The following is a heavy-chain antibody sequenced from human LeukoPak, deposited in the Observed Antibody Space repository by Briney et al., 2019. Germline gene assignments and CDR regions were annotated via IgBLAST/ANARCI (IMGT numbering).Heavy chain of an antibody. CDR3: ARRLAARAYFAY. V-gene: IGHV4-39*01. J-gene: IGHJ4*02. CDR1: GGSISSSSYY. CDR2: IYYSGST. D-gene: IGHD6-6*01. Sequence: SETLSLTCTVSGGSISSSSYYWGWIRQPPGKGLEWIGSIYYSGSTYYNPSLKSRVTISVDTSKNQFSLKLRSVTAADTAVYYCARRLAARAYFAYWGQGTLVTVSS.